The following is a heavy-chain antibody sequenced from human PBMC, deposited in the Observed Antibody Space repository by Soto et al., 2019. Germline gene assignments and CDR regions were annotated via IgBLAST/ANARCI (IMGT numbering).Heavy chain of an antibody. CDR2: ITYEGSQI. Sequence: QVQLVESGGGVVQPGRSLRLSCAASGFSFPRFGMHWVRQSPGKGLEWVALITYEGSQIYYADAVKGRFTISRDNGDNTLSLQMDNQRTEDTATYFCAKGRGEMNWANYYGLDVWGQGTTVTVSS. J-gene: IGHJ6*02. D-gene: IGHD7-27*01. CDR3: AKGRGEMNWANYYGLDV. CDR1: GFSFPRFG. V-gene: IGHV3-30*18.